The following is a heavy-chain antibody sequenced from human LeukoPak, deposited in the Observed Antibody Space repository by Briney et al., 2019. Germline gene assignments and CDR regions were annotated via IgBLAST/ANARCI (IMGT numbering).Heavy chain of an antibody. Sequence: SGGSLRLSCAASGFTFSSYSMNWVRQAPGKGLEWVSSISSSSSYIYYADSVKGRFTISRDNAKNSLYLQMNSLRAEDTAVYYCARVTLRPVTTHFDYWGQGTLVTVSS. D-gene: IGHD4-17*01. J-gene: IGHJ4*02. CDR1: GFTFSSYS. CDR3: ARVTLRPVTTHFDY. CDR2: ISSSSSYI. V-gene: IGHV3-21*01.